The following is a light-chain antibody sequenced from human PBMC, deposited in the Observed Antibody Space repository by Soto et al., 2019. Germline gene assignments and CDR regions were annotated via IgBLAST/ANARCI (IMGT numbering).Light chain of an antibody. CDR1: QSLSTN. J-gene: IGKJ1*01. CDR3: QQYTNWPPWT. CDR2: GAS. V-gene: IGKV3-15*01. Sequence: EIVMTQSPATLSVSPGERATLSCRASQSLSTNLAWYQQKPGQSPRLLIYGASTRATGVPARFSGSGSGTEFTFTISSLQSEDFAVYYCQQYTNWPPWTFGQGTKVVIK.